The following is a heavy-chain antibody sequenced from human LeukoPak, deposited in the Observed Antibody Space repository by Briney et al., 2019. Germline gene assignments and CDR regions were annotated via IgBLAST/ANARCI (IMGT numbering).Heavy chain of an antibody. CDR1: GFTFSSYE. J-gene: IGHJ6*03. Sequence: GGSLRLSCAASGFTFSSYEMNWVRQAPGKGLEWVSYISSSGSTIYYADSVKGRFTISRDNAKNSLYLQMNSLRAEDTAVYYCARTYSRFYYYYMDVWGKGTTVTVSS. V-gene: IGHV3-48*03. D-gene: IGHD2-15*01. CDR2: ISSSGSTI. CDR3: ARTYSRFYYYYMDV.